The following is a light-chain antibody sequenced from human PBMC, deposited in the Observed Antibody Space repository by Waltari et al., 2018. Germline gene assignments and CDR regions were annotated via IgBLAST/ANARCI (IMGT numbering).Light chain of an antibody. CDR1: KLGDKY. CDR2: QDT. V-gene: IGLV3-1*01. Sequence: SYELTQPPSVSVSPGQTARITCSGDKLGDKYTCWYQQKPGQSPVLVISQDTKQPSGLPYHFAGSKSGSTATLSISGTQATDEADYYCRAWDSITVVFGGGTKLTVL. J-gene: IGLJ2*01. CDR3: RAWDSITVV.